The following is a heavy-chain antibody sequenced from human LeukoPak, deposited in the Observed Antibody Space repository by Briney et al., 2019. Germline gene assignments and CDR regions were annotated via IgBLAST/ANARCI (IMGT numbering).Heavy chain of an antibody. V-gene: IGHV3-23*01. CDR2: ISGGGGPT. D-gene: IGHD2-2*01. CDR3: AKGGRGRYCSSTSCYEKYYMDV. Sequence: GGSLRLSCAASGFTFSNYAMSWVRQAPGKGLEWVSAISGGGGPTYYADSVKGRFTISRDNSKNTLYLQMNSLRAEDTAVYYCAKGGRGRYCSSTSCYEKYYMDVWGKGTTVTVSS. J-gene: IGHJ6*03. CDR1: GFTFSNYA.